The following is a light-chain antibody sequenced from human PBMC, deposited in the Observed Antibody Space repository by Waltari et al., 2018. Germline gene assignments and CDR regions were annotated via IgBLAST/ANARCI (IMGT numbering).Light chain of an antibody. Sequence: QSALTQPPSVSGAPGQWVSISCTGSSSHIGAGYDVPWYQQLPGAAPKLLIQGNSNRPSGVPDRFSGSKSGTSASLAIAGLQAEDEADYYCQSYDSTLRVSVFGGGSRLTVL. V-gene: IGLV1-40*01. CDR1: SSHIGAGYD. J-gene: IGLJ2*01. CDR2: GNS. CDR3: QSYDSTLRVSV.